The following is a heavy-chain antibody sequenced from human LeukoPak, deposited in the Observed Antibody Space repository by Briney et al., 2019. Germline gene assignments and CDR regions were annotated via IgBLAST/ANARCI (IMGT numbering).Heavy chain of an antibody. CDR1: GFTFSSYT. V-gene: IGHV3-23*01. Sequence: GGSLRISCGASGFTFSSYTMSWVRQAPGKGLEWVSGISGSGGSTYYADSGKGRFTISRDNSKNTLYLQMNSLRAEDTAVYYCASSEWTYYFDYWGQGTLVTVSS. D-gene: IGHD3-3*01. CDR3: ASSEWTYYFDY. J-gene: IGHJ4*02. CDR2: ISGSGGST.